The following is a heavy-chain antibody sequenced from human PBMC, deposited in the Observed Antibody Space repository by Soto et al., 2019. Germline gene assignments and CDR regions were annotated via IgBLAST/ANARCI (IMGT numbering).Heavy chain of an antibody. CDR1: GLTFTSYG. D-gene: IGHD2-2*01. J-gene: IGHJ6*02. CDR2: ISAYNGNT. CDR3: AREGLVLVPTTVNSDYYYYAMDV. Sequence: ASREVSCNPFGLTFTSYGVSWGREAPGQGFGGMGWISAYNGNTKYAQKLQGRVTMTTDTSTSTAYMELRSLRSDDTAVYYCAREGLVLVPTTVNSDYYYYAMDVWGQGTTVTVSS. V-gene: IGHV1-18*01.